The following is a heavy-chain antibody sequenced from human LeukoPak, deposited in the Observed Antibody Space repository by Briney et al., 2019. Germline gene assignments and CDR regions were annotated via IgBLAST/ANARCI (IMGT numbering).Heavy chain of an antibody. CDR1: GFTFSSYG. D-gene: IGHD3-10*01. CDR3: ARVITSVTNWFAP. CDR2: ISYDGSNK. V-gene: IGHV3-33*05. Sequence: GSLRLSCAASGFTFSSYGMHWVRQAPGKGLEWVAVISYDGSNKYYADSVKGRFTISRDNAKNSLYLQMSSLRAEDTAVYYCARVITSVTNWFAPWGQGTLVTVSS. J-gene: IGHJ5*02.